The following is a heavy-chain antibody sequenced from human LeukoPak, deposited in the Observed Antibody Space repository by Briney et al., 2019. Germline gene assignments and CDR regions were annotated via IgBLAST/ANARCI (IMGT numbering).Heavy chain of an antibody. D-gene: IGHD2-2*01. V-gene: IGHV3-48*03. CDR1: GFTFSNYE. Sequence: GGSLRLSCAASGFTFSNYEMNWVRQAPGKGLEWVSYISSRGSPIYYADSVKGRFTISRDNAKNSLYLQMNSLRAEDTAVYYCARDRSCSSTSCAHPGDFDYWGQGTLVTVSS. CDR2: ISSRGSPI. CDR3: ARDRSCSSTSCAHPGDFDY. J-gene: IGHJ4*02.